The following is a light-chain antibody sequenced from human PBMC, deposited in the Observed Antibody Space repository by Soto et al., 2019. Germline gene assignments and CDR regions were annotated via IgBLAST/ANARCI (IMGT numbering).Light chain of an antibody. Sequence: DIQMTQSPSTLSASVGDRVTITCRASQSISSWLAWYQQKPGKAPKLLIYDASSLESGVPSRFSGSGSGTEFTHTISSPQPDDFATYYCQQYNSYPLAFGPGTKVDIK. CDR3: QQYNSYPLA. CDR1: QSISSW. V-gene: IGKV1-5*01. CDR2: DAS. J-gene: IGKJ3*01.